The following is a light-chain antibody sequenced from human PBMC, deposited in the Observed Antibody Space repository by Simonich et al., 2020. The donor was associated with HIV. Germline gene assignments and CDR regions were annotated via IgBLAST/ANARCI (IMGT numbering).Light chain of an antibody. CDR2: LGS. CDR3: MQALQTPLT. V-gene: IGKV2-28*01. Sequence: DIVMTQSPLSLPVTPGEPASISCRSSQSLLHSNGYKYLDWYLQKPGQSPHLLIYLGSNRASGVPDRFSGSGSGTDFTLKISRVEAEDVGVYYCMQALQTPLTFGGGTKVEIK. J-gene: IGKJ4*01. CDR1: QSLLHSNGYKY.